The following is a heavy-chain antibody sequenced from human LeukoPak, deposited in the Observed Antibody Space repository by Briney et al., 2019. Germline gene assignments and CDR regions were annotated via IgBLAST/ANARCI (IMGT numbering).Heavy chain of an antibody. CDR3: ARAPLRQKYYFDY. V-gene: IGHV1-2*02. CDR1: GYAFTGYY. D-gene: IGHD3-16*01. Sequence: ASVKVSCKASGYAFTGYYMHWERQAPGQGLEWMGWINPNSGGTNYAQKFQGRVTMTRDTSISTAYMELSRLRSDDTAVYYCARAPLRQKYYFDYWGQGTLVTVSS. CDR2: INPNSGGT. J-gene: IGHJ4*02.